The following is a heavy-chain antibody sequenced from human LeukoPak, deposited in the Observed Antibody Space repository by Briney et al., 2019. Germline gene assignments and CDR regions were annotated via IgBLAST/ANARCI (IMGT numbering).Heavy chain of an antibody. J-gene: IGHJ5*02. CDR1: GPSVSNYIFY. CDR2: IYHTADT. D-gene: IGHD4-23*01. Sequence: SETLSLTCSVSGPSVSNYIFYWDWIREQGGKGLESIVYIYHTADTFYNPSLNSLVTISLDTSQNQFSLKITSVTGADTAMYYCGKVGGNSNSWGQGTLVTVSS. V-gene: IGHV4-31*01. CDR3: GKVGGNSNS.